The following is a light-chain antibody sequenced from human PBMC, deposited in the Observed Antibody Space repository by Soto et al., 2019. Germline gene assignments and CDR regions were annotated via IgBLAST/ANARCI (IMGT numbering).Light chain of an antibody. Sequence: SALTQPASVSGSPGQSITISCTGTSSDVGNYNLVSWYQQHPGKAPKLMIYDVSKRPSGVSNRFSGSKSGNTASLTISGLQAEDEADYYCCSYAGSSTFVFGGGTKLTVL. J-gene: IGLJ2*01. V-gene: IGLV2-23*02. CDR3: CSYAGSSTFV. CDR2: DVS. CDR1: SSDVGNYNL.